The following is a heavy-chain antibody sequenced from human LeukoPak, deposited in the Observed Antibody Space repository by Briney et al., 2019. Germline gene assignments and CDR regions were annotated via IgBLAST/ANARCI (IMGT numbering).Heavy chain of an antibody. J-gene: IGHJ4*02. CDR2: INHSGST. CDR1: GGSFSGYY. D-gene: IGHD3-10*01. V-gene: IGHV4-34*01. Sequence: SETLSLTCAVYGGSFSGYYWSWIRQPPGKGLEWIGEINHSGSTNYNPSLKSRVTISVDTSKNQFSLKLSSVTAADTAVYYCARYHGGIKVRGVIWDGYYFDYWGQGTLVTFSS. CDR3: ARYHGGIKVRGVIWDGYYFDY.